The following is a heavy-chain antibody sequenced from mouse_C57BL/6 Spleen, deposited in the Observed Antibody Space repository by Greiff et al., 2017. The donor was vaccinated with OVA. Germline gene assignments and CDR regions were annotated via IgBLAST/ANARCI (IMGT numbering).Heavy chain of an antibody. Sequence: QVQLKQPGAELVKPGASVKLSCKASGYTFTSYWMHWVKQRPGQGLEWIGMIHPNSGSTNYNEKFKSKATLTVDKSSSTAYMQLSSLTSEDSAVYYCARSGGSIPQRYFDVWGTGTTVTVSS. CDR2: IHPNSGST. D-gene: IGHD1-1*01. CDR3: ARSGGSIPQRYFDV. CDR1: GYTFTSYW. J-gene: IGHJ1*03. V-gene: IGHV1-64*01.